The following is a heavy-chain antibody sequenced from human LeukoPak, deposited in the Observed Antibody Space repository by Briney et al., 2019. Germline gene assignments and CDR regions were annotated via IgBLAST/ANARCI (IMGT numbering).Heavy chain of an antibody. CDR3: AKAYSSYMDV. CDR2: IRYDGSNK. CDR1: GFTFSGYG. D-gene: IGHD6-19*01. J-gene: IGHJ6*03. Sequence: GGSLRLSCAASGFTFSGYGRHWVRQAPGKGLERVSFIRYDGSNKYYADSLKGRFTISRDNSKNTLYLQMNSLRAEDTAVYYCAKAYSSYMDVWGKGTTVTVSS. V-gene: IGHV3-30*02.